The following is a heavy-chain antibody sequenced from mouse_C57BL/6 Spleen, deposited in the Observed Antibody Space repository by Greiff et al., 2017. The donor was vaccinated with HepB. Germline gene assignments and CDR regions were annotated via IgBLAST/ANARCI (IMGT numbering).Heavy chain of an antibody. CDR1: GFTFSSYG. Sequence: EVQGVESGGDLVKPGGSLKLSCAASGFTFSSYGMSWVRQTPDKRLEWVATISSGGSYTYYPDSVKGRFTISRDNAKNTLYLQMSSRKSEDTAMYYCARQPYYYGCSYLYAMDYWGQGTSVTDSS. CDR2: ISSGGSYT. V-gene: IGHV5-6*01. D-gene: IGHD1-1*01. CDR3: ARQPYYYGCSYLYAMDY. J-gene: IGHJ4*01.